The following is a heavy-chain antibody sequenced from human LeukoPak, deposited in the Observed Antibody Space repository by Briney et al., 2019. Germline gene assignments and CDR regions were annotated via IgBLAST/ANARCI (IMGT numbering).Heavy chain of an antibody. CDR1: GGSISSSYW. V-gene: IGHV4-4*02. D-gene: IGHD1-26*01. J-gene: IGHJ4*02. Sequence: KPSETLSLTCAVSGGSISSSYWWNWVRQPPGKGLEWIGEIYHSGSTNYNPSLKSRVTISVDKSNNQFSLKLSSVTAADTAVYYCAGETYSGSLFDYWGQGTLVTVSS. CDR2: IYHSGST. CDR3: AGETYSGSLFDY.